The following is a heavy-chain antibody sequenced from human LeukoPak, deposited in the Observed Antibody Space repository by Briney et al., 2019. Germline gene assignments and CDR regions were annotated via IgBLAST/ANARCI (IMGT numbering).Heavy chain of an antibody. D-gene: IGHD6-6*01. V-gene: IGHV3-23*01. J-gene: IGHJ4*02. CDR1: GFTFSSYA. CDR3: AKGVKSIAARPSFDY. Sequence: PGGSLRLSCAASGFTFSSYAMSWVRQAPGKGLEWVSAISGSGGSTYYADSVKGRFTISRDNSKNTLYLQMTSLRAEDTAVYYCAKGVKSIAARPSFDYWGQGTLVTVSS. CDR2: ISGSGGST.